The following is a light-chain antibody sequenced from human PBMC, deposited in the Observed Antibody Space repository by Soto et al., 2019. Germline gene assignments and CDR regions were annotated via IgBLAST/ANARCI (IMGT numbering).Light chain of an antibody. J-gene: IGKJ4*01. Sequence: VMTQSPATLSVSPGERVTLSCRASQSVGGSLAWYRQKPGQAPRLLISGASTRAAGISDRFSGSGSGTDFTLTISSLEPEDFAVYYCQQRSNWPLTFGGGTKVDIK. V-gene: IGKV3-11*01. CDR2: GAS. CDR3: QQRSNWPLT. CDR1: QSVGGS.